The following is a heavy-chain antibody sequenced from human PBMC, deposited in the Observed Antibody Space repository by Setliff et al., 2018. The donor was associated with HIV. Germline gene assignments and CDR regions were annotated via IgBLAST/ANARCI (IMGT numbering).Heavy chain of an antibody. D-gene: IGHD3-22*01. CDR2: IYHSGST. Sequence: SETLSLTCTVSGYSISSGYYWGWIRQPPGKGLEWIGSIYHSGSTYYNPSLKSRVTISVDTSKNQFSLKLSSVTAADTAVYYCARGRIVEVILYYFDYWGQGTLVTVSS. J-gene: IGHJ4*02. CDR3: ARGRIVEVILYYFDY. CDR1: GYSISSGYY. V-gene: IGHV4-38-2*02.